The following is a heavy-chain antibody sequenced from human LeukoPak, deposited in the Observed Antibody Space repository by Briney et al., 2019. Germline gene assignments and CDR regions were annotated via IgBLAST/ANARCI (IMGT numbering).Heavy chain of an antibody. Sequence: ASVKVSCKASGYTFTGYYMHWVRQAPGQGLEWMGWINPNSGGTNYAQKFQGRVTMTRDTSISTAYMELSRLRSDDTAVYYCARVKLLWFGELFDPYDAFDIWGQGTMVTVSS. J-gene: IGHJ3*02. V-gene: IGHV1-2*02. CDR1: GYTFTGYY. CDR3: ARVKLLWFGELFDPYDAFDI. D-gene: IGHD3-10*01. CDR2: INPNSGGT.